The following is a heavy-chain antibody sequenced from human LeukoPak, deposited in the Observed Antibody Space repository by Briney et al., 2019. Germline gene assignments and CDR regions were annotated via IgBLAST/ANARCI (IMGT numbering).Heavy chain of an antibody. V-gene: IGHV1-46*01. CDR3: AREKTYYYDSSGYGNWFDP. CDR1: GYIFTSYH. D-gene: IGHD3-22*01. J-gene: IGHJ5*02. CDR2: INPSGGST. Sequence: AASVKVSCKASGYIFTSYHIHWVRQAPGQGLEWMGIINPSGGSTNYAQKFQGRVTMTRDTSTSTAYMELRSLRSDDTAVYYCAREKTYYYDSSGYGNWFDPWGQGTLVTVSS.